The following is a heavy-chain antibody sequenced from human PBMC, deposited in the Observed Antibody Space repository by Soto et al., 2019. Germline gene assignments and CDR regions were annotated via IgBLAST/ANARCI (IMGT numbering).Heavy chain of an antibody. D-gene: IGHD3-9*01. CDR2: IDYSGST. J-gene: IGHJ5*01. V-gene: IGHV4-39*07. CDR3: ACVISTRTSVFRNVDAATGLCTLVLDS. CDR1: GGSISPSSYY. Sequence: PSETLSLTCTGSGGSISPSSYYWAWIRQPPRKGLEWIGDIDYSGSTYYNPSLKSRGTISVDTSKNQFSLKLSSVTAADTAVYYCACVISTRTSVFRNVDAATGLCTLVLDS.